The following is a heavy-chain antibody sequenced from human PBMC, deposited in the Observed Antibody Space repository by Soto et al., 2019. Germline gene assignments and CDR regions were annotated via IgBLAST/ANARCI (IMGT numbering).Heavy chain of an antibody. Sequence: GGSLRLSCAASGFTFRSYTMSWVRQAPGKGLEWVSYISSSGSTIYYADSVKGRFTISRDNAKNSLYLQMNSLRAEDTAVYYCARDRSKLELGRDDYWGQGTLVTV. J-gene: IGHJ4*02. D-gene: IGHD1-7*01. V-gene: IGHV3-48*04. CDR3: ARDRSKLELGRDDY. CDR2: ISSSGSTI. CDR1: GFTFRSYT.